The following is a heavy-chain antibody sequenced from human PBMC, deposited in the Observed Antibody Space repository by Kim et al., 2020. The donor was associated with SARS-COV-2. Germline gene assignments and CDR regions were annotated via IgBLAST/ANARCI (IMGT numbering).Heavy chain of an antibody. CDR3: ARDSAAAGMGY. Sequence: VNDAQKFQGRVTITADESTSTAYMELSSLRSEDTAVYYCARDSAAAGMGYWGQGTLVTVSS. J-gene: IGHJ4*02. V-gene: IGHV1-69*01. CDR2: V. D-gene: IGHD6-13*01.